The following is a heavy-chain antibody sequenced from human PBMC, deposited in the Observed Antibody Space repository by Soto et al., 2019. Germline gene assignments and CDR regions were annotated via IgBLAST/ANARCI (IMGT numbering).Heavy chain of an antibody. D-gene: IGHD4-17*01. Sequence: QVQLVQSGAEVKKPGSSVKVSCKASGGTFSSYTISWVRQAPGQGLEWMGRIIPILGIANYAQKFQGGVTITADKSTSTAYMELSSLRSEDTAVYYCARDRGSYGDYRTYYFDYWGQGTLVTVSS. V-gene: IGHV1-69*08. J-gene: IGHJ4*02. CDR1: GGTFSSYT. CDR3: ARDRGSYGDYRTYYFDY. CDR2: IIPILGIA.